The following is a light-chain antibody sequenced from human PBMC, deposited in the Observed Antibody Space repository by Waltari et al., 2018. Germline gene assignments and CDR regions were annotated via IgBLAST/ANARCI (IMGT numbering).Light chain of an antibody. J-gene: IGLJ2*01. CDR1: DSNIGAGFD. CDR3: QSYDNSLSGSRV. V-gene: IGLV1-40*01. Sequence: QSVLTQPPSVSGAPGQRVTISCTGSDSNIGAGFDVHWYQQLPGTAPKLLIHRNTNRPSGVPDRFSGSNSGTSASLAITGLQAEDEADYYCQSYDNSLSGSRVFGGGTKLTVL. CDR2: RNT.